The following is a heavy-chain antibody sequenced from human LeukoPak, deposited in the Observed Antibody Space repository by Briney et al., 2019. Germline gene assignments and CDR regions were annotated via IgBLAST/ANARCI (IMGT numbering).Heavy chain of an antibody. J-gene: IGHJ6*03. CDR1: GGSFSGGSFSGYY. V-gene: IGHV4-34*01. CDR2: INHRGST. D-gene: IGHD4-11*01. Sequence: SETLSLTCDVYGGSFSGGSFSGYYWSWIRQPPGKGLEWIGEINHRGSTNYNPSLKSRVTMSVDTSKSQFSLKLSSVTAADTAVYYCARGNLWDYRRYYYYMDVWGKGTTVTVSS. CDR3: ARGNLWDYRRYYYYMDV.